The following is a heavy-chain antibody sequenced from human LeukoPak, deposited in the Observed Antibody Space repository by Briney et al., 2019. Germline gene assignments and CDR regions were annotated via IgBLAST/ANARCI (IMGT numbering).Heavy chain of an antibody. J-gene: IGHJ3*02. V-gene: IGHV1-2*02. D-gene: IGHD4-17*01. CDR1: GYTFTAYY. Sequence: ASVKVSCKAFGYTFTAYYMHWVRQAPGQGLEWMGWINPNSGGTNYAQKFQGRVTMTRDTSISTAYMELSRLRSDDTAVYYCARDDGDDAFDIWGQGTMVTVSS. CDR2: INPNSGGT. CDR3: ARDDGDDAFDI.